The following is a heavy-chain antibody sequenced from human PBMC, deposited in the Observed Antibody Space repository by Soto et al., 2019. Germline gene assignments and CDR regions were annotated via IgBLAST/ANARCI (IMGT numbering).Heavy chain of an antibody. CDR3: ARGRYCLTGSCFPNWFDS. J-gene: IGHJ5*01. CDR2: IYNSATT. V-gene: IGHV4-30-4*01. CDR1: DDSISTIDYF. D-gene: IGHD2-15*01. Sequence: SETLSLTCSVSDDSISTIDYFWAWIRQPPGQTLEYIGYIYNSATTYYNPSFEGRVATSLDTSKSQFSLTVTSVTAGDTAVYFCARGRYCLTGSCFPNWFDSWGRGTLVTVSS.